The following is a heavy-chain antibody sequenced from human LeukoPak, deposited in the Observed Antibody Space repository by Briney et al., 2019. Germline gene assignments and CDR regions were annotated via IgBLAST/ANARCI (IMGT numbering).Heavy chain of an antibody. D-gene: IGHD1-26*01. CDR2: IYSSGSA. Sequence: KPSETLSLTCTVSGVSIGIYYWSWIRQPAGKGLEWIGRIYSSGSANYNPSLKSRVSISADKSKKQFALKLTSVTAADTGVYYCERNVGGSSYGSAFWYFDLWGRGTLVAVSS. CDR1: GVSIGIYY. CDR3: ERNVGGSSYGSAFWYFDL. V-gene: IGHV4-4*07. J-gene: IGHJ2*01.